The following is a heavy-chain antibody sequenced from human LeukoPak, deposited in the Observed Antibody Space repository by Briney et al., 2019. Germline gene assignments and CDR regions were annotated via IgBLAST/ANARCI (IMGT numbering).Heavy chain of an antibody. CDR1: GGSFSGYY. D-gene: IGHD3-22*01. V-gene: IGHV4-34*01. CDR3: ARGSAGDSSGYHDY. Sequence: KPSETLSLTCAVYGGSFSGYYWNWIHQPPGKGLEWIGEINHSGSTNYNPSLKNRVTISVDTSKNQFSLKLSSVTAADTAVYYCARGSAGDSSGYHDYWGQGTLVTVSS. CDR2: INHSGST. J-gene: IGHJ4*02.